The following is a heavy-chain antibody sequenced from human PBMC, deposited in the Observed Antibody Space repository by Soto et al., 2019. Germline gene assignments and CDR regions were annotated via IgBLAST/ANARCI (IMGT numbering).Heavy chain of an antibody. CDR2: IYYSGST. CDR1: GGSISSSSYY. Sequence: SETVSLTGTVSGGSISSSSYYWGWIRLPPGKGLEWIGSIYYSGSTYYNPSLKSRVTISVDTSKDQFSLKLSSVTAADTAVYYCARHGAWGYVSPNQHWGQGTLVPVSA. CDR3: ARHGAWGYVSPNQH. J-gene: IGHJ1*01. V-gene: IGHV4-39*01. D-gene: IGHD3-16*01.